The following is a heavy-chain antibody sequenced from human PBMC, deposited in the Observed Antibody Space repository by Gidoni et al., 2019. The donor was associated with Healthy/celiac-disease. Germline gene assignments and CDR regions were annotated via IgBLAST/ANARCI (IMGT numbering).Heavy chain of an antibody. D-gene: IGHD3-22*01. V-gene: IGHV3-15*01. CDR3: TTDLSPYYYDSSGYYFGFDY. CDR1: GFTFSNAW. CDR2: IKSKTDGGTT. J-gene: IGHJ4*02. Sequence: EVQLVESGGGLVKPGGSLRLSCAASGFTFSNAWMSWVRQAPGKGLEWVGRIKSKTDGGTTDYAAPVKGRFTISRDDSKNTLYLQMNSLKTEDTAVYYCTTDLSPYYYDSSGYYFGFDYWGQGTLVTVSS.